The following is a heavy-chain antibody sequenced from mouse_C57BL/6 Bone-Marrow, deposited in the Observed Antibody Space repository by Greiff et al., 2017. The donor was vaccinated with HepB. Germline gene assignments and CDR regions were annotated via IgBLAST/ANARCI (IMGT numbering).Heavy chain of an antibody. CDR3: ARWLLRGYFDV. CDR1: GYTFTDYY. J-gene: IGHJ1*03. Sequence: VQLQQSGPVLVKPGASVKMSCKASGYTFTDYYMNWVKQSHGKSLEWIGVINPYNGGTSYNQKFKGKATLTVDKSSSTAYMELNSLTSEDSAVYYCARWLLRGYFDVWGTGTTVTVSS. CDR2: INPYNGGT. V-gene: IGHV1-19*01. D-gene: IGHD2-3*01.